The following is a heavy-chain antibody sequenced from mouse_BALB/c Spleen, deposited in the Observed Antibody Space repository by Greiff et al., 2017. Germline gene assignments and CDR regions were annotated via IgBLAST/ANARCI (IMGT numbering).Heavy chain of an antibody. CDR2: ISSGSSTI. V-gene: IGHV5-17*02. Sequence: EVKLVESGGGLVQPGGSRKLSCAASGFTFSSFGMHWVRQAPEKGLEWVAYISSGSSTIYYADTVKGRFTISRDNPKNTLFLQMTSLRSEDTAMYYCARGRGDFYYAMDYWGQGTSVTVSS. CDR1: GFTFSSFG. CDR3: ARGRGDFYYAMDY. J-gene: IGHJ4*01.